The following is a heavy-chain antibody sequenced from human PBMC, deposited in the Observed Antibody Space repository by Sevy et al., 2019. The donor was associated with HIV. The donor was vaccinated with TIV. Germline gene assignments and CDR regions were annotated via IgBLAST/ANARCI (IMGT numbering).Heavy chain of an antibody. CDR3: AKDINRGCDGINCYPYYYYFYGLDV. J-gene: IGHJ6*02. Sequence: GGSLRLSCAASGFSFNDHAMHWVRQVPGKGLEWVSGVSWNSRNIGYEDSVKGQFTISRDNANHFLYLEMNSLRPEDTAFYYCAKDINRGCDGINCYPYYYYFYGLDVWGQGTTVTVSS. CDR2: VSWNSRNI. CDR1: GFSFNDHA. D-gene: IGHD2-21*01. V-gene: IGHV3-9*01.